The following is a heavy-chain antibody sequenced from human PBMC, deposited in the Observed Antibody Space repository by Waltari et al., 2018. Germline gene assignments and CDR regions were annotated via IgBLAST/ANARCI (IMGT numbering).Heavy chain of an antibody. V-gene: IGHV5-51*03. CDR1: GYSFTSYW. J-gene: IGHJ3*02. CDR3: ARSHYGDYEGPGAFDI. Sequence: EVQLVQSGAEVKKPGESLKISCKGSGYSFTSYWIGWVRQMPGKGLEWMGIIYPGDSDTRYSPSFQGQVTISADKSISTAYLQWSSLKASDTAMYYCARSHYGDYEGPGAFDIWGQGTMVTVSS. CDR2: IYPGDSDT. D-gene: IGHD4-17*01.